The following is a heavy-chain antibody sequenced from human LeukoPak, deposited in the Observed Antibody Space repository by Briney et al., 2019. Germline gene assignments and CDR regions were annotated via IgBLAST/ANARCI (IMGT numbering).Heavy chain of an antibody. J-gene: IGHJ2*01. CDR3: ARKAPGYRRGWYGWYFDL. D-gene: IGHD6-19*01. CDR2: IGTAGDT. V-gene: IGHV3-13*04. Sequence: GGSLRLSCAASGFTFSSYDMHWVRQATGKGLEWVSAIGTAGDTYYPGSVKGRFTISRENAKNSLSLQMNSLRAGDTAVYYCARKAPGYRRGWYGWYFDLWGRGTLVTVSS. CDR1: GFTFSSYD.